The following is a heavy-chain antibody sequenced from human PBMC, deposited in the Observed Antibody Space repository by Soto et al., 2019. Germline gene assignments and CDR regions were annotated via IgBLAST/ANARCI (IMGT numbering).Heavy chain of an antibody. CDR2: IYYSGST. D-gene: IGHD4-17*01. CDR3: ARGTTVTTRLGWWFDP. V-gene: IGHV4-59*01. CDR1: GGSLSSYY. Sequence: QVQLQESGPGLVKPSETLSLTCTVSGGSLSSYYWSWIRQPPGKGLDSIGYIYYSGSTNYNPSLKSRVTISVDTSKNQFSLKLTSVTAADTAVYYCARGTTVTTRLGWWFDPWGQGALVTVSS. J-gene: IGHJ5*02.